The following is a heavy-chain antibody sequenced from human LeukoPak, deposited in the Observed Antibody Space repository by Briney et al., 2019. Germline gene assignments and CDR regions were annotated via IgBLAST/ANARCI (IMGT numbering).Heavy chain of an antibody. Sequence: GGSLRLSCAASGFTFRSYWMSWVRQAPGKGLEWVANIKQDGSEKYYVDSVKGRFTFSRDNAKNSLYLQMNSLRAEDTAVYYCAGDGGPFDFWGQGTLVTVSS. CDR1: GFTFRSYW. V-gene: IGHV3-7*03. D-gene: IGHD2-15*01. CDR2: IKQDGSEK. CDR3: AGDGGPFDF. J-gene: IGHJ4*02.